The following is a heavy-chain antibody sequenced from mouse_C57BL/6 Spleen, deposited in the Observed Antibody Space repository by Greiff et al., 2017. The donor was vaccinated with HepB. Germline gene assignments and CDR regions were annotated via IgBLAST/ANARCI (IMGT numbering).Heavy chain of an antibody. Sequence: VKLMESGAELVRPGTSVKMSCKASGYTFTNYWIGWAKQRPGHGLEWIGDIYPGGGYTNYNEKFKGKATLTADKSSSTAYMQFSSLTSEDSAISYCARGGDYDMGYFDVWGTGTTVTVSS. CDR3: ARGGDYDMGYFDV. V-gene: IGHV1-63*01. CDR1: GYTFTNYW. D-gene: IGHD2-4*01. J-gene: IGHJ1*03. CDR2: IYPGGGYT.